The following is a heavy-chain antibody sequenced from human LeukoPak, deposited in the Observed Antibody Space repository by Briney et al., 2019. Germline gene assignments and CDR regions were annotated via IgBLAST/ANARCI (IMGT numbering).Heavy chain of an antibody. J-gene: IGHJ4*01. CDR3: ASGLYYFDTSGYLYY. CDR1: GFTVSSNY. V-gene: IGHV3-53*01. CDR2: IYSGGST. Sequence: GGSLRLSCSASGFTVSSNYMSWVRQAPGKGLEWFSVIYSGGSTYYADSVNGRFTISRNNSKNTLYLQMNSRRAEDTAVYYCASGLYYFDTSGYLYYWGHGTLVTVSS. D-gene: IGHD3-22*01.